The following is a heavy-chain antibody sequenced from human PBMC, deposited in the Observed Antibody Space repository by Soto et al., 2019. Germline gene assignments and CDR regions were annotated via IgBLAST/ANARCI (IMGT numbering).Heavy chain of an antibody. V-gene: IGHV4-59*01. CDR2: IYYSGSS. Sequence: SETLSLTCTVTGGSISGYYWTWIRQPPGKGLEWIGNIYYSGSSNYNPSLKSRVTISVDTSKKQFSLKVSSVTASDTAVDYCARLSNSSTPRLDFWGQGTLVTVSS. CDR1: GGSISGYY. D-gene: IGHD6-6*01. CDR3: ARLSNSSTPRLDF. J-gene: IGHJ4*02.